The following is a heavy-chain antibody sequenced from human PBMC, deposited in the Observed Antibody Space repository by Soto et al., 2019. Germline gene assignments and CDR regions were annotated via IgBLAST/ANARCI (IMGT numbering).Heavy chain of an antibody. CDR2: IDPSDSQT. J-gene: IGHJ4*02. CDR3: ARQIYDSDTGPNCQYYFDS. D-gene: IGHD3-22*01. CDR1: GYCFACYC. Sequence: GASLESSSKGSGYCFACYCITWGGHQPGTGLDWMGRIDPSDSQTYYSPSFRGHVTISVTKSITTVFLQWSSLRASDTAMYYCARQIYDSDTGPNCQYYFDSWGQGNPVTASS. V-gene: IGHV5-10-1*01.